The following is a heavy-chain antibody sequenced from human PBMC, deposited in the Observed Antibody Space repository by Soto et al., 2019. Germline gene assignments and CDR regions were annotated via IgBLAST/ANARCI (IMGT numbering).Heavy chain of an antibody. D-gene: IGHD2-15*01. V-gene: IGHV4-61*01. CDR1: GGSVSSGSYY. CDR2: IYYSGST. J-gene: IGHJ6*02. Sequence: PSETLSLTCTVSGGSVSSGSYYWSWIQQPPGKGLEWIGYIYYSGSTNYNPSLKSRVTISVDTSKNQFSLKLSSVTAADTAVYYCARATTYCSGGSCYLVRQCYYGMDVWGQGTTVTVSS. CDR3: ARATTYCSGGSCYLVRQCYYGMDV.